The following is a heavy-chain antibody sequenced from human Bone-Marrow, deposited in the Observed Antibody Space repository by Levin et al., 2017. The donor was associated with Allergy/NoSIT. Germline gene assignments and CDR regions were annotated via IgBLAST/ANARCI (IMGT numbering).Heavy chain of an antibody. D-gene: IGHD5-24*01. CDR1: GGSITSGGYH. CDR3: AREDGYVFDY. CDR2: ISYRGST. Sequence: SETLSLTCTVSGGSITSGGYHWSWTRQHPGKDLEWIGYISYRGSTYYNPSLKSRVTLSIDTFKTQFSLKLNSLTAADTAVYFCAREDGYVFDYWGQGTLVTVSS. V-gene: IGHV4-31*03. J-gene: IGHJ4*02.